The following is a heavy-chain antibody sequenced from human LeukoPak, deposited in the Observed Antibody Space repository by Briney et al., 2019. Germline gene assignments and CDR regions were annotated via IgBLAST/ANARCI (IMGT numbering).Heavy chain of an antibody. CDR3: VRSLRNAFDI. CDR2: IRSSTRTI. D-gene: IGHD3-3*01. CDR1: GFTFSSYE. V-gene: IGHV3-48*01. Sequence: GGSLRLSCAASGFTFSSYEMNWVRQAPGKGLEWVSYIRSSTRTIYYADSVKGRFAISSDNAKNSLYLQMNSLRAEDTAVYFCVRSLRNAFDIWGQGTMVTVSS. J-gene: IGHJ3*02.